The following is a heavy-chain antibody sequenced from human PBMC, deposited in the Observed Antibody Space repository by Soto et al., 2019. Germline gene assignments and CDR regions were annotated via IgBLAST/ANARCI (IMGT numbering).Heavy chain of an antibody. CDR1: GDTFTDYY. Sequence: QVQLVQSGAEVKKPGASVKVSCKASGDTFTDYYIHWVRQAAGQGLEWMGTVNPSGGHTTYAQHILGRVTMTRDTSNSTLYMLLTSLTSEDTAVYYCARGGHVVVVTAALDYWGQGTLVTVSS. D-gene: IGHD2-21*02. J-gene: IGHJ4*02. CDR3: ARGGHVVVVTAALDY. V-gene: IGHV1-46*01. CDR2: VNPSGGHT.